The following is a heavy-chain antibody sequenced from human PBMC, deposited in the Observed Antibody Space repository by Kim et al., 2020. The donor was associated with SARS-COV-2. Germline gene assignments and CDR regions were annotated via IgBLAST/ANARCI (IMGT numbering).Heavy chain of an antibody. Sequence: GGSLRLSCAASGFTFDDYAMYWVRLAPGEGLQWVSVITWDNNAIGYADSVKGRFTISRDNAQNSLYLEMNSLRVEDTAFYYCARGRPIYYWGQGTLVTVSS. V-gene: IGHV3-9*01. CDR1: GFTFDDYA. D-gene: IGHD3-3*01. J-gene: IGHJ4*02. CDR2: ITWDNNAI. CDR3: ARGRPIYY.